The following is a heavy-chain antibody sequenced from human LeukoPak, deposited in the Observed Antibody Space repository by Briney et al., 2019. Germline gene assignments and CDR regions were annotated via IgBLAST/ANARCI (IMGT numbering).Heavy chain of an antibody. CDR2: IYYSGST. CDR3: ARGHYYDSSGRPIDAFDI. Sequence: SETLSLTCTVSGGSISSYYWSWIRQPPGKGLEWIGYIYYSGSTNYNPSLKSRVTISVDTSKNQFSLKLSSMTAADTAVYYCARGHYYDSSGRPIDAFDIWGQGTMVTVSS. J-gene: IGHJ3*02. D-gene: IGHD3-22*01. CDR1: GGSISSYY. V-gene: IGHV4-59*08.